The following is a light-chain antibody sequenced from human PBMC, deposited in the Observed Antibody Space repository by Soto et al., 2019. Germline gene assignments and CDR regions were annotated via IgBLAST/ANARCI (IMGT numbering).Light chain of an antibody. CDR3: QQRRDWPLT. J-gene: IGKJ4*01. CDR1: QSLGYY. CDR2: DAS. Sequence: EIVLTQSPATLSLSPGERATLSCRASQSLGYYLAWFQQKRGQPPRLLIYDASNRATGIPARFSGSGFGTDFTLTISSLEPADFAVYYCQQRRDWPLTFGGGTKVEIK. V-gene: IGKV3-11*01.